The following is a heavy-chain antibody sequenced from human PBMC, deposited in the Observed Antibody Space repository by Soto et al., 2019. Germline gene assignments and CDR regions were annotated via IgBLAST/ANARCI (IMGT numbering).Heavy chain of an antibody. CDR3: ARGPGGWLHYFDY. D-gene: IGHD6-19*01. V-gene: IGHV1-3*05. CDR1: GYTFTSYA. CDR2: INAGNGNT. J-gene: IGHJ4*02. Sequence: QVQLVQSGAEEKKPGASVKLSCKASGYTFTSYAMHWVRQAPGQRLEWMGWINAGNGNTKYSQKFQRRVTITRDTSESVAYMELSSLRSEDTAVYYCARGPGGWLHYFDYWGQGALVTLSS.